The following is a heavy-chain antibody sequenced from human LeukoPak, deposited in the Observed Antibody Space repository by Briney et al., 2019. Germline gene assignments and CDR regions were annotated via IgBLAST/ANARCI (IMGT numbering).Heavy chain of an antibody. CDR3: ATDVPFDY. D-gene: IGHD2-2*01. Sequence: SGGSLRLSCAASGFTFSSYAMHWVRQAPGKGLEWVAVISYGGSNKYYADSVKGRFTISRDNSKNTLYLQMNSLRAEDTAVYYCATDVPFDYWGQGTLVTVSS. V-gene: IGHV3-30-3*01. CDR2: ISYGGSNK. CDR1: GFTFSSYA. J-gene: IGHJ4*02.